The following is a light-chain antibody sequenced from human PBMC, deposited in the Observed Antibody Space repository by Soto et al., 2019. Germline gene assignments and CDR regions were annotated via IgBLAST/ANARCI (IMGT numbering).Light chain of an antibody. CDR3: QQYANHPTLN. V-gene: IGKV1-33*01. Sequence: DIQMTQSPSSLSASVGARVTITCQASQDISNYLNWYQQKPGKAPKLLIYDASNLETGVPSRFSGGASGTDFTFTISTLQPEDIATYYEQQYANHPTLNVGAGTKVEIK. CDR1: QDISNY. CDR2: DAS. J-gene: IGKJ4*01.